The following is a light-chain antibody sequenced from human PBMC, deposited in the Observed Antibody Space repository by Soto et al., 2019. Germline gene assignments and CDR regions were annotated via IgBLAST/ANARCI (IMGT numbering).Light chain of an antibody. CDR3: SSFASTYTLL. Sequence: QSVLTQPASVSGSPGQSITISCTGSSSDVGVFPYVSWYQQYPGKAPKIVIYQVSNRPSGVSDRFSGSKSGNTASLTISGLQAEDEADYYCSSFASTYTLLFGGGTKVTVL. J-gene: IGLJ2*01. CDR2: QVS. V-gene: IGLV2-14*01. CDR1: SSDVGVFPY.